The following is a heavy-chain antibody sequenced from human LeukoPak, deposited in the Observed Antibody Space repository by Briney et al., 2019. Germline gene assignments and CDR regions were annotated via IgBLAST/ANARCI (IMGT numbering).Heavy chain of an antibody. CDR1: TFTLSNYD. J-gene: IGHJ3*02. V-gene: IGHV3-13*04. Sequence: GGSLRLSCAASTFTLSNYDMHWVLQATGKGLEWVSSLGIAGHTFYPDSVKCRFTISREYVKNSLYLQMNSLRAGDTAVYYCARTGDHALDIWGQGTVVTVSS. CDR3: ARTGDHALDI. CDR2: LGIAGHT. D-gene: IGHD3-10*01.